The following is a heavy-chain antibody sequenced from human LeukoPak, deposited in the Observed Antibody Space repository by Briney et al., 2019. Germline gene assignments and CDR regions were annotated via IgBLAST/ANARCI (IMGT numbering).Heavy chain of an antibody. J-gene: IGHJ3*02. CDR2: ISGSSPTK. CDR1: GFSFSDYS. V-gene: IGHV3-48*04. D-gene: IGHD4-17*01. Sequence: PGGSLRLSCVASGFSFSDYSMNWVRQAPGKGLEWVSYISGSSPTKYYADSVRGRFTISRDNAKDSLYLQMNSLRAEDTAVYYCARDKYPTTVHDAFDIWGQGTMVTVSS. CDR3: ARDKYPTTVHDAFDI.